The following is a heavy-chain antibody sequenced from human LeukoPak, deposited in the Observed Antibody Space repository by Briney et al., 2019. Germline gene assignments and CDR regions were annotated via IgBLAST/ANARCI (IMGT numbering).Heavy chain of an antibody. CDR1: GGSISSSSYY. J-gene: IGHJ3*02. CDR2: IYYSGST. D-gene: IGHD3-9*01. CDR3: ARDHDILTDGGPFDI. Sequence: SETLSLTCTVSGGSISSSSYYWGWIRQPPGKGLEWIGSIYYSGSTYYNPSLKSRVTISVDTSKNQFSLKLSSVTAADTAVYYCARDHDILTDGGPFDIWGQGTMVTVSS. V-gene: IGHV4-39*07.